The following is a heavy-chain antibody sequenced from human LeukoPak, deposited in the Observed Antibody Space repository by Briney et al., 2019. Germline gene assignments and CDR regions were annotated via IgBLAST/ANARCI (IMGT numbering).Heavy chain of an antibody. CDR3: ASIRGYSYGYLGYYFDY. V-gene: IGHV4-38-2*01. Sequence: SETLSLTCAVSGYSISSGYYWGWIRQPPGKGLEWIGSIYLSGSTYYNPSLKSRVTISVDTSKNQFSLKLSSVTAADTAVYYCASIRGYSYGYLGYYFDYWGQGTLVTVSS. D-gene: IGHD5-18*01. CDR1: GYSISSGYY. J-gene: IGHJ4*02. CDR2: IYLSGST.